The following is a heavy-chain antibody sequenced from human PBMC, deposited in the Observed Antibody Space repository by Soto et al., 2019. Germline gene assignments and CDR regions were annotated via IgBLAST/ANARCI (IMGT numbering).Heavy chain of an antibody. V-gene: IGHV4-30-4*01. CDR2: IYYSGST. Sequence: QVQLQESGPGLVKPSQTLSLTCTVSGGSISSGDYYWSWIRQPPGKGLEWIGYIYYSGSTYYNPSLKSRVTISVDTSKNQFSLKLSSVTAADTAVYHCARGKGYYDILTGYYMYYFDYWGQGTLVTVSS. CDR1: GGSISSGDYY. CDR3: ARGKGYYDILTGYYMYYFDY. D-gene: IGHD3-9*01. J-gene: IGHJ4*02.